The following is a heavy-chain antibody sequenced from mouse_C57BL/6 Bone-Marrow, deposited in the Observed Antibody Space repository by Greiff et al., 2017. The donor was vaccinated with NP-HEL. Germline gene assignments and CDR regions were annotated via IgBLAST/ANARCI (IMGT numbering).Heavy chain of an antibody. CDR1: GYTFTSYD. CDR3: ARLGWLLRDAMDY. V-gene: IGHV1-85*01. J-gene: IGHJ4*01. CDR2: IYPRDGST. D-gene: IGHD2-3*01. Sequence: QVQLQQSGPELVKPGASVKLSCKASGYTFTSYDINWVKQRPGQGLEWIGWIYPRDGSTTYNEKFKGKATLTVDTSSSTAYMELHSLTSEDSAVYFCARLGWLLRDAMDYWGQGTSVTVSS.